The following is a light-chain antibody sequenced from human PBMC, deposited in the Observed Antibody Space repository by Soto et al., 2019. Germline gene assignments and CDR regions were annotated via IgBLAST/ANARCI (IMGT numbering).Light chain of an antibody. J-gene: IGKJ2*01. CDR1: QSVSNNY. Sequence: EVVLTQSPGTLSLSPGERATLSCRASQSVSNNYLAWYQQKPGQAPRLLISGASSRATGIPDRFSGGGSGTDFTLTISRVEPEDFAVYSCQQYGRSPGTFGQGTRLEIK. V-gene: IGKV3-20*01. CDR2: GAS. CDR3: QQYGRSPGT.